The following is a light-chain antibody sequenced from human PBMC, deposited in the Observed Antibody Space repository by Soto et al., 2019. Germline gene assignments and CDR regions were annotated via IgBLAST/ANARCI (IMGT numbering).Light chain of an antibody. V-gene: IGKV3-20*01. CDR1: QSVRNNY. CDR2: GAS. Sequence: EIGLTQSPGTLSLSPGERATLSCRASQSVRNNYLAWYQQRPGQAPRLLIHGASSRATGIPDRFSGSGSGIDFTLTISRLEPEDFAVYYCQQYGTSPRTFGQGTKVEIK. CDR3: QQYGTSPRT. J-gene: IGKJ1*01.